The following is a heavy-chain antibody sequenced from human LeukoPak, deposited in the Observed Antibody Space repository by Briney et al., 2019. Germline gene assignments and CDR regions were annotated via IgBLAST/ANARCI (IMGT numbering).Heavy chain of an antibody. D-gene: IGHD5-12*01. CDR3: ARYYSGYNDY. CDR1: GGSISSYY. V-gene: IGHV4-59*01. Sequence: SETLSLTCTVSGGSISSYYWSWIRQPPGKGLEWIGYIYYSGSTNYNPSLKGRVTISVDTSKNQFSLKLSSVTAADTAVYYCARYYSGYNDYWGQGTLVTVSS. J-gene: IGHJ4*02. CDR2: IYYSGST.